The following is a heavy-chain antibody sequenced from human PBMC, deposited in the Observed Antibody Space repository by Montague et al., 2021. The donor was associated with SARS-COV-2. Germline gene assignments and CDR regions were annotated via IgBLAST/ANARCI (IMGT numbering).Heavy chain of an antibody. J-gene: IGHJ4*02. V-gene: IGHV4-39*01. Sequence: SETLSLTCNVSGASISRSDYYWAWIRQPPGKGLELIGSIHYIGNTYYNLSLESRVTISVDTSENQFSLKPRSVIAADTAVHYCARLLPDGTVVATDIPFDSWGQGTLVTVSS. D-gene: IGHD2-21*02. CDR2: IHYIGNT. CDR1: GASISRSDYY. CDR3: ARLLPDGTVVATDIPFDS.